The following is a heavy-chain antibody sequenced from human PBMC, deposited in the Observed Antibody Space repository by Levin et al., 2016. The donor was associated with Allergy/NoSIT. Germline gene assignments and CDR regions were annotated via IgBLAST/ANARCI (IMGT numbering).Heavy chain of an antibody. D-gene: IGHD5-18*01. J-gene: IGHJ6*02. V-gene: IGHV3-48*03. CDR1: AFTFEIYE. Sequence: GESLKISCAASAFTFEIYEMNWVRQAPGKGLEWVSYITSSGRTTYYADSVKGRFTISRDNAKNTLYLQMNSLRAEDTALYYCATTRYSYGFYYYYAMDVWGQGTTVTVSS. CDR2: ITSSGRTT. CDR3: ATTRYSYGFYYYYAMDV.